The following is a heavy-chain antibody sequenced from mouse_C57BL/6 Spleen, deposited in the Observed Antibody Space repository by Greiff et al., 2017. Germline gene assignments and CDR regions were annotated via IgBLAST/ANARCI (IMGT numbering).Heavy chain of an antibody. D-gene: IGHD2-2*01. CDR1: GYTFTSYW. Sequence: VQLQQPGAELVMPGASVKLSCKASGYTFTSYWMHWVKQRPGQGLEWIGEIDPSDSYTNYNQKFKGKSTLTVDKSSSTAYMQLSSLTSEDSAVYYCARGGDYGYDKFAYWGQGTLVTVSA. V-gene: IGHV1-69*01. J-gene: IGHJ3*01. CDR2: IDPSDSYT. CDR3: ARGGDYGYDKFAY.